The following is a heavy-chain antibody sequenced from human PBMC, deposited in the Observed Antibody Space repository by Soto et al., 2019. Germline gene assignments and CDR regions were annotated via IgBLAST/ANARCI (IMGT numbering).Heavy chain of an antibody. Sequence: PGGSLRLSCAASGFTFDYYTMHWVRQAPGKGLEWVALISWDGNSIYYADSVNGRFTISRDNSRDSRFLQMTSLRAEDTAFYYCVKDLSRLGYTSALYYYYYYGMDVWGQGTTVTV. CDR2: ISWDGNSI. D-gene: IGHD5-18*01. CDR1: GFTFDYYT. CDR3: VKDLSRLGYTSALYYYYYYGMDV. J-gene: IGHJ6*02. V-gene: IGHV3-43*01.